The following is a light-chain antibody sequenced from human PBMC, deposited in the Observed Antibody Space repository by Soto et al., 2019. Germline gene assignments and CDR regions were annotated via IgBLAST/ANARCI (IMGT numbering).Light chain of an antibody. Sequence: IVMTQSPATLSVSPGESATLSCRASQNIYYNVAWYQHRPGQAPRLLIYRASTRATGVPARFSGSGSGTEFTLTISSLQSEDVTVYSCLQYHNLWAFGQGTKVEI. CDR1: QNIYYN. J-gene: IGKJ1*01. CDR2: RAS. CDR3: LQYHNLWA. V-gene: IGKV3-15*01.